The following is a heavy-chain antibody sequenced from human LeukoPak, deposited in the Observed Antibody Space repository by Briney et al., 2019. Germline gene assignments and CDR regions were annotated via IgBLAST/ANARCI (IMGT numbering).Heavy chain of an antibody. D-gene: IGHD3-22*01. CDR1: GFTFSSYW. Sequence: GGSLRLSCAASGFTFSSYWMSWVRQAPGKGLEWVSAISGSGGSTYYADSVKGRFTISRDNSKNTLYLQMNSLRAEDTAVYYCARSQARNYYDSSGYRAFDYWGQGTLVTASS. V-gene: IGHV3-23*01. CDR2: ISGSGGST. CDR3: ARSQARNYYDSSGYRAFDY. J-gene: IGHJ4*02.